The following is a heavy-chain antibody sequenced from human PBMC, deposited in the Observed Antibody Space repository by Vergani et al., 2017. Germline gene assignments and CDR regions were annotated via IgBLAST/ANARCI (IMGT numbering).Heavy chain of an antibody. J-gene: IGHJ4*02. D-gene: IGHD2-15*01. Sequence: EVQLVESGGGLVQPGGSLRLSCAASGFTVSSNYMSWVRQAPGKGLEWVSVIYSGGSTYYADSVKGRFTISRDNSKNTLYLQMNSLRAEDTAVYYCARDFGPDCSGGSCPPDYGGQGTLVTVSS. CDR1: GFTVSSNY. CDR2: IYSGGST. V-gene: IGHV3-66*02. CDR3: ARDFGPDCSGGSCPPDY.